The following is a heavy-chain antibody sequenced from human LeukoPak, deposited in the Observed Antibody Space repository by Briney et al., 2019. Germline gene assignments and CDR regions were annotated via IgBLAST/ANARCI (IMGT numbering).Heavy chain of an antibody. CDR3: ARDPGYCSGGSCYDHFDY. J-gene: IGHJ4*02. V-gene: IGHV3-23*01. CDR1: AFTFSSDA. Sequence: SGGSLRLSCAASAFTFSSDAMSWVRQAPGKGLEWVSGISGSGGITYYADSVKGRFTISRDNSRNTQYLQMNSLRAEDTAVYYCARDPGYCSGGSCYDHFDYWGQGTLVTVSS. CDR2: ISGSGGIT. D-gene: IGHD2-15*01.